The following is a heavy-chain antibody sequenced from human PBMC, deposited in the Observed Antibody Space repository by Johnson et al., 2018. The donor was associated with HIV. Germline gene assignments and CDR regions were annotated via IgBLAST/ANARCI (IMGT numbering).Heavy chain of an antibody. CDR2: IRYDGSNK. J-gene: IGHJ3*02. Sequence: VQLMESGGGVVQPGGSLRLSCAASGFTFSSYGMHWVRQAPGKGLEWVAFIRYDGSNKYYADSVKGRFTISRDNSKNTVFLRMHSLRAEDTAIYYCATGHSSGWYRDAFDIWGQGTMVTVSS. CDR3: ATGHSSGWYRDAFDI. CDR1: GFTFSSYG. D-gene: IGHD6-19*01. V-gene: IGHV3-30*02.